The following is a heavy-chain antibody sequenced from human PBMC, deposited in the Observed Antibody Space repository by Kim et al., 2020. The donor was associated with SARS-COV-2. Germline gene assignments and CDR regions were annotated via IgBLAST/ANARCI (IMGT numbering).Heavy chain of an antibody. Sequence: GGSLRLSCAASGFTFSSYAMYWVRQAPGKGLEWVAAISYDGTNTNYANFVKGRFTISRDNSKNTLYLQMNSLRPEDTAVYYCVRGFKERVYIRRSGDDHWGQGTLDTVSS. CDR2: ISYDGTNT. J-gene: IGHJ4*02. D-gene: IGHD1-26*01. V-gene: IGHV3-30-3*01. CDR3: VRGFKERVYIRRSGDDH. CDR1: GFTFSSYA.